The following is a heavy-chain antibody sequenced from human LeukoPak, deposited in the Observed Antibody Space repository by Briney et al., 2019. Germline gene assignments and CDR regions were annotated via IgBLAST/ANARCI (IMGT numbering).Heavy chain of an antibody. CDR3: ARGGPDFWSGYAHIDY. D-gene: IGHD3-3*01. Sequence: PSETLSLTCTVSGGSISSYYWSWIRQPPGKGLEWIGYIYYSGSTNYNPSLKSRVTISVDTSKNQFSLKLSSVTAANTAVYYCARGGPDFWSGYAHIDYWGQGTLVTVSS. J-gene: IGHJ4*02. CDR2: IYYSGST. V-gene: IGHV4-59*01. CDR1: GGSISSYY.